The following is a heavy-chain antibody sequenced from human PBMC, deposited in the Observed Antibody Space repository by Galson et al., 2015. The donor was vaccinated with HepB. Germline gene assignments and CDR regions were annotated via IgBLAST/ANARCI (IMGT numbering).Heavy chain of an antibody. V-gene: IGHV3-21*01. CDR1: GFTFSSYS. J-gene: IGHJ6*03. D-gene: IGHD3-10*01. CDR2: ISSSSSYI. CDR3: ARDVDYYGSGSYMDV. Sequence: SLRLSCAASGFTFSSYSMSWVRQAPGKGLEWVSSISSSSSYIYYADSVKGRFTISRDNAKNSLYLQMNSLRAEDTAVYYCARDVDYYGSGSYMDVWGKGTTVTVSS.